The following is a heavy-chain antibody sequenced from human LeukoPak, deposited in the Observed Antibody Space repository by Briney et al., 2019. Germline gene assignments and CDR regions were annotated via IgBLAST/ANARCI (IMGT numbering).Heavy chain of an antibody. D-gene: IGHD2-21*02. Sequence: SETLSLTCSVSGGSISSSDHFWGWIRQPPGKGQEWIGSIYCSGTTYYNPSLKSRVTISVDMSKNQFSLKLSSVTAADTAVYYCARHSDRTAYTAKGFDYWGQGTLVTVSS. CDR2: IYCSGTT. J-gene: IGHJ4*02. CDR1: GGSISSSDHF. CDR3: ARHSDRTAYTAKGFDY. V-gene: IGHV4-39*01.